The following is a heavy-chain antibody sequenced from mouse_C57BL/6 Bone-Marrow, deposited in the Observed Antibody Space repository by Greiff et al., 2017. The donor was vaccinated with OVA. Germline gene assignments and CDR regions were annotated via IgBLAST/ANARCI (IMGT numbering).Heavy chain of an antibody. D-gene: IGHD1-1*01. Sequence: QVQLQESGPGLVAPSQSLSITCTVSGFSLTSYAISWVRQPPGKGLEWLGVIWTGGGKTYNSAHKSSLSISTDNSTCHVFLHMNSLQTDDTARYYCATHYYGSDWYFDVWGTGTTVTVSS. CDR1: GFSLTSYA. J-gene: IGHJ1*03. CDR3: ATHYYGSDWYFDV. CDR2: IWTGGGK. V-gene: IGHV2-9-1*01.